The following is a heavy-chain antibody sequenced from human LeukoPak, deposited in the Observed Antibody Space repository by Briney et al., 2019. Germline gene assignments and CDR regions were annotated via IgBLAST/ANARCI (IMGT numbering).Heavy chain of an antibody. D-gene: IGHD1-26*01. CDR3: ARSPYLGSGYFDL. J-gene: IGHJ2*01. CDR2: ISYDGTKK. V-gene: IGHV3-30*01. Sequence: SGGSLRLSCAASGFTFNSYAMHWVRQAPGKGLERVALISYDGTKKYFADSVKGRFTISRDNSMKTLDLQMNTLSADDTAVYYCARSPYLGSGYFDLWGRGTLVTVSS. CDR1: GFTFNSYA.